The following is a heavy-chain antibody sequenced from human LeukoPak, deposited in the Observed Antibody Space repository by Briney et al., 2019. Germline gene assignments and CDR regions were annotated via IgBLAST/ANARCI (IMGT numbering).Heavy chain of an antibody. J-gene: IGHJ6*01. CDR1: GSTFSGFA. D-gene: IGHD1-26*01. Sequence: GGSLRLSCAASGSTFSGFAMSWVRRTPGKGLEWVSGISGSGDNTLYADSVKGRFTISRDNPKNTLYLEMNSLRAEDTAIYYCAKMKGHPLPKYYMDVWGQGTTVTVSS. V-gene: IGHV3-23*01. CDR3: AKMKGHPLPKYYMDV. CDR2: ISGSGDNT.